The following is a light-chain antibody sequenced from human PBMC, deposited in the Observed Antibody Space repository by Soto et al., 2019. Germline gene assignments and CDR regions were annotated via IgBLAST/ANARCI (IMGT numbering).Light chain of an antibody. CDR1: SSNIGAGYD. CDR2: GNI. Sequence: QSVLTQPPSVSGAPGQRVTISFTGSSSNIGAGYDVHWYQQLPGTAPKLLIYGNINRPSGVPDRFSGSKSGTSASLAIAGLQAEDEADYYCQSYDNSLSGYVLGTGTKFTV. CDR3: QSYDNSLSGYV. J-gene: IGLJ1*01. V-gene: IGLV1-40*01.